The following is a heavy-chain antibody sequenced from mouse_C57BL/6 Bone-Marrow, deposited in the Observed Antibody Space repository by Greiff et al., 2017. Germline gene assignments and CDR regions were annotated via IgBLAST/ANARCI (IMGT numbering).Heavy chain of an antibody. J-gene: IGHJ1*03. CDR3: ATASPVFDV. D-gene: IGHD3-1*01. CDR2: IWSGGST. Sequence: VMLVESGPGLVQPSQSLSITCTVSGFSLTSYGVHWVRQSPGKGLEWLGVIWSGGSTDYNAAFISRLSISKDNSKSQVFFKMNSLQADDTAIYYCATASPVFDVWGTGTTVTVSS. V-gene: IGHV2-2*01. CDR1: GFSLTSYG.